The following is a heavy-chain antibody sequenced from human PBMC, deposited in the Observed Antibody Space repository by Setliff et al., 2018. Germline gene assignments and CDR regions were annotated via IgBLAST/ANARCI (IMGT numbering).Heavy chain of an antibody. CDR3: VRGQGPRTVVAIPFDH. CDR1: GYTFTSYG. Sequence: ASVKVSCKASGYTFTSYGISWVRQAPGQGLEWMGWISAYNGNTNYAQQFQGRVTMTTDTSTTTDYMELTSLTSDDTALYYCVRGQGPRTVVAIPFDHWGQGTLVTVSS. J-gene: IGHJ4*02. D-gene: IGHD3-22*01. V-gene: IGHV1-18*01. CDR2: ISAYNGNT.